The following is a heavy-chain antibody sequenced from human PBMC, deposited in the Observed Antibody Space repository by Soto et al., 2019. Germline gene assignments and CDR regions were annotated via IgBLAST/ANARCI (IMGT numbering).Heavy chain of an antibody. CDR1: GGSISSYY. Sequence: QVQLQESGPGLVKPSETLSLTCTVSGGSISSYYWSWIRQPPGKGLGWIGYIYYSGSTNYNPSLKSRVTISVDTSKNQFSLKLSSVTAAATAVYYCARVYYDGGAFDIWGQGTMVTVSS. CDR3: ARVYYDGGAFDI. V-gene: IGHV4-59*01. J-gene: IGHJ3*02. D-gene: IGHD3-22*01. CDR2: IYYSGST.